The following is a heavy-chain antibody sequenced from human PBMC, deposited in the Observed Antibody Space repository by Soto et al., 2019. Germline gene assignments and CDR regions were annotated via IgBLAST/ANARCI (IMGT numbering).Heavy chain of an antibody. V-gene: IGHV1-8*01. CDR1: GYTFTSYD. CDR2: MNPNSGNT. Sequence: ASVKVSCKASGYTFTSYDINWVRQATGQGLEWMGWMNPNSGNTGYAQKFQGRVTMTRNTSISTAYMELSSLRSEDTAVYYCARGRDYDIVTGPYCYKDVWGKVTTVTVSS. CDR3: ARGRDYDIVTGPYCYKDV. D-gene: IGHD3-9*01. J-gene: IGHJ6*03.